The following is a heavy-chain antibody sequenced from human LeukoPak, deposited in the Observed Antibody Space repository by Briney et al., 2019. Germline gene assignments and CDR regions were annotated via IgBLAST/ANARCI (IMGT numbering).Heavy chain of an antibody. V-gene: IGHV7-4-1*02. CDR1: GYTFTSYA. J-gene: IGHJ4*02. CDR3: ARDLGRLLWFGESSDYYFDY. D-gene: IGHD3-10*01. Sequence: GASVKVSCKASGYTFTSYAMNWVRQAPGQGLEWMGWINTNTGNPTYAQGFTGRFVFSLDTSVSTAYLQISSLKAEDTAVYYCARDLGRLLWFGESSDYYFDYWGQGTLVTVSS. CDR2: INTNTGNP.